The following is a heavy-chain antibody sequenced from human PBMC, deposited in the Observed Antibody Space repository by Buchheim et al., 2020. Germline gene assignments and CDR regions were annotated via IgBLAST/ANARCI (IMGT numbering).Heavy chain of an antibody. CDR1: GFTFSSYG. CDR3: ATDPHYPSGSY. V-gene: IGHV3-48*04. J-gene: IGHJ1*01. D-gene: IGHD3-10*01. CDR2: ISASGGRT. Sequence: VQLVESGGGVVQPGRSLRLSCAASGFTFSSYGMHWVRQAPGKGLECIAYISASGGRTYYVDSVRGRFTISRDNAKNSLYLQMSSLRVEDTAVYYCATDPHYPSGSYWGRGTL.